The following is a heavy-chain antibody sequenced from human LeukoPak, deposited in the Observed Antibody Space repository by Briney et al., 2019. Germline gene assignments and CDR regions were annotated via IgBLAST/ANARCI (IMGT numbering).Heavy chain of an antibody. CDR3: AKAYCSSTSCRYFDY. V-gene: IGHV3-23*01. CDR2: ISSSGGST. Sequence: GGSLRLSCAASGFTFSSYAMSWVRQAPGKGLEWVSAISSSGGSTYYADSVKGRFTISRDNSKNTLYQQMNSLRAEDTAVCYCAKAYCSSTSCRYFDYWGQGTLVTVSS. CDR1: GFTFSSYA. D-gene: IGHD2-2*01. J-gene: IGHJ4*02.